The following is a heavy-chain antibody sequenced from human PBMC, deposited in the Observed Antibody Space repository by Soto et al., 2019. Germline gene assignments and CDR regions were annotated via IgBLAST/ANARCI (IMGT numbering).Heavy chain of an antibody. V-gene: IGHV4-39*01. CDR2: IYYSGST. CDR1: GGSISSSSYY. J-gene: IGHJ4*02. D-gene: IGHD3-9*01. CDR3: ARLHYDILEAPDY. Sequence: ETLSLTCTVSGGSISSSSYYWGWIRQPPGKGLEWIGSIYYSGSTYYNPSLKSRVTISVDTSKNQFSLKLSSVTAADTAVYYCARLHYDILEAPDYWGQGTLVTVSS.